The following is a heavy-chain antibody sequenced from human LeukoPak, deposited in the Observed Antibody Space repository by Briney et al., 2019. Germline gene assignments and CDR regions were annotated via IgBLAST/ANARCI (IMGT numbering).Heavy chain of an antibody. Sequence: KSVGCLRLSCAASGFTFSDYYMSWIRQAPGKGLEWVSYISSSVSTIYYADAVMGRFTISRDNAKNSLYLQMNSLRAEDTAVYYCARVGDTAMVYFDYWGQGTLVTVSS. CDR2: ISSSVSTI. J-gene: IGHJ4*02. V-gene: IGHV3-11*01. CDR3: ARVGDTAMVYFDY. CDR1: GFTFSDYY. D-gene: IGHD5-18*01.